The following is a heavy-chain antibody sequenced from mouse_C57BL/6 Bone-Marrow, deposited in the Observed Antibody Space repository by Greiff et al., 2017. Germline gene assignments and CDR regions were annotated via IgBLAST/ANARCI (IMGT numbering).Heavy chain of an antibody. Sequence: VQLKQSGAELVRPGASVKLSCTASGFNIQDDYMHWVKQRPEQGLEWIGWIDPENGDTEYASKFQGKATITADTSSNTAYLQLSSLTSEDTAVYYCTTGATVVAPDYWGQGTTLTVSS. CDR2: IDPENGDT. J-gene: IGHJ2*01. CDR1: GFNIQDDY. V-gene: IGHV14-4*01. CDR3: TTGATVVAPDY. D-gene: IGHD1-1*01.